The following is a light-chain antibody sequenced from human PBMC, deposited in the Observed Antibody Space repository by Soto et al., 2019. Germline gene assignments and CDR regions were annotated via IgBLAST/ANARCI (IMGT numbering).Light chain of an antibody. V-gene: IGKV3-20*01. Sequence: EFVLTQSPGTLSLSAGERATPSCRASQTVRNNYLAWYQQKPGQAPRLLIYGASSRATGIPDRFTGSGSGTDFTLTISRLEPEDFAVFYCHQYGSSPQTFGQGTKWIS. CDR2: GAS. CDR1: QTVRNNY. CDR3: HQYGSSPQT. J-gene: IGKJ1*01.